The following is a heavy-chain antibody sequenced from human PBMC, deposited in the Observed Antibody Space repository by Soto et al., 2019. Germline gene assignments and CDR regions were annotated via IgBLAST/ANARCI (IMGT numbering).Heavy chain of an antibody. J-gene: IGHJ6*02. CDR2: IYYSGST. D-gene: IGHD3-3*01. Sequence: SETLSLTCTVSGGSISSGGYYWSWIRQHPGKGLEWIGYIYYSGSTYYDPSLKSRVTISVDTSKNQFSLKLSSVTAADTAVYYCARGGFLEWLLRTYYYGMDVWGQGTTVT. CDR3: ARGGFLEWLLRTYYYGMDV. CDR1: GGSISSGGYY. V-gene: IGHV4-31*03.